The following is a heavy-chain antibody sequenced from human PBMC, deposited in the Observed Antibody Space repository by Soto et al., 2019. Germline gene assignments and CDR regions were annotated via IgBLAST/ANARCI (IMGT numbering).Heavy chain of an antibody. CDR3: ASYYDYGDYYFDY. V-gene: IGHV4-39*01. CDR1: GGTLSRCSYF. CDR2: IYYSGST. D-gene: IGHD4-17*01. Sequence: ASEALSLTRGGSGGTLSRCSYFLGWIRQPPGKGLEWIGSIYYSGSTYYNPSLKSRVTISADTSKNQFSLKLSYVTAADAAVYYCASYYDYGDYYFDYWGQGTLVPVSA. J-gene: IGHJ4*02.